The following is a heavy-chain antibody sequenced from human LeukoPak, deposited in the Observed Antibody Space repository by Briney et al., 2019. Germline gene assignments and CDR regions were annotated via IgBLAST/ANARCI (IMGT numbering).Heavy chain of an antibody. CDR1: GGSISGYY. CDR2: IHYSGST. V-gene: IGHV4-31*03. J-gene: IGHJ5*02. CDR3: ARGGDGYVNWFDP. D-gene: IGHD5-24*01. Sequence: SETLSLTCTVSGGSISGYYCSWIRQHPGKGLEWIGYIHYSGSTYYNPSLKSRVTISVDTSKNQFSLKLSSVTAADTAVYYCARGGDGYVNWFDPWGQGTLVSVSS.